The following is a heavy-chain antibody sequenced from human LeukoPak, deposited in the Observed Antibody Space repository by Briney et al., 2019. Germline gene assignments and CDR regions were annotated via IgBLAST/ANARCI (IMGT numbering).Heavy chain of an antibody. CDR1: GFTFSSYG. Sequence: PGGSLRLSCAASGFTFSSYGMHWVRQAPGKGLEWVAVISYDGSNKYYADSVTGRFTISRDNSKNTLYLQMNSLRAEDTAVYYCAKALPRIVGATEGVDYWGQGTLVAVSS. CDR3: AKALPRIVGATEGVDY. J-gene: IGHJ4*02. D-gene: IGHD1-26*01. V-gene: IGHV3-30*18. CDR2: ISYDGSNK.